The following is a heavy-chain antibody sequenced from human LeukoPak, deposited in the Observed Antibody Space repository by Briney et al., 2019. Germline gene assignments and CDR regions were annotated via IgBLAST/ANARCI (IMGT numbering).Heavy chain of an antibody. CDR2: IDYSGST. Sequence: SETLSLTCTVSGGSISSYYWSWIRQPPGKGLEWIGYIDYSGSTYYNPSLKSRVTISVDTSKNQFSLKLSSVTAADTAVYYCARDGPAYGSGSPYYFDYWGQGTLVTVSS. D-gene: IGHD3-10*01. CDR1: GGSISSYY. J-gene: IGHJ4*02. V-gene: IGHV4-59*12. CDR3: ARDGPAYGSGSPYYFDY.